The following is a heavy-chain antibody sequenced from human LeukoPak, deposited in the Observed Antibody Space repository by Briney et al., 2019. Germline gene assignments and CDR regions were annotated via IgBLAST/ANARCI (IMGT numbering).Heavy chain of an antibody. CDR3: ARRVLNHYDSSGFYSFDF. V-gene: IGHV5-51*01. J-gene: IGHJ4*02. CDR1: GYSFTNYW. D-gene: IGHD3-22*01. CDR2: IYPGDSDT. Sequence: GESLKISCQGSGYSFTNYWIAWVRQMPGKGLEWLGIIYPGDSDTKYSPSFQGQVTISADKSIGTAFLQWSSLKASDTAIYYCARRVLNHYDSSGFYSFDFWGQGTLVTVSS.